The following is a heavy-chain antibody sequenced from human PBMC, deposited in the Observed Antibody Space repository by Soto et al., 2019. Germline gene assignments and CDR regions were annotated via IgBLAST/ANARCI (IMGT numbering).Heavy chain of an antibody. CDR3: VSAGSGSNLDY. CDR2: IDPSDSYT. Sequence: AESLKISCKGSGYSFTSYWISWVRQMPGKGLEWMGRIDPSDSYTNYSPSFQGPVTISADKSISTAYLQWSSLKASDTAMYYCVSAGSGSNLDYWGQGTLVTVSS. CDR1: GYSFTSYW. V-gene: IGHV5-10-1*01. J-gene: IGHJ4*02. D-gene: IGHD6-19*01.